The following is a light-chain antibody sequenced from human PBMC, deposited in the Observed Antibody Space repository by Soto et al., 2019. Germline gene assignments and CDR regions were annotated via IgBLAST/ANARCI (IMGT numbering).Light chain of an antibody. CDR2: GVS. J-gene: IGKJ1*01. CDR3: HQYGSSPRT. Sequence: EIVLTQSPGTLSLSPGERATLSCRASQSLSGSYLAWYQQKPGQAPRLLIYGVSNRATGIPDRFSGSGSGTAFTLTISRLEPEDFAVYYCHQYGSSPRTFGQGTKVEIK. CDR1: QSLSGSY. V-gene: IGKV3-20*01.